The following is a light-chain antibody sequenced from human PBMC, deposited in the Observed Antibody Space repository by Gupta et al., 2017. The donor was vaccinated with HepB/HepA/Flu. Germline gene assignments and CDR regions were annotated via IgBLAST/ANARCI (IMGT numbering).Light chain of an antibody. CDR2: LGT. J-gene: IGKJ4*01. V-gene: IGKV2-28*01. Sequence: DIVMTQCPLSLLVPPGELASISCSSSQSLVHSNGYNYLDWYLQKLGQAPQLLIYLGTIRASGVPDRFSGSGSGTDFTLKISSVEAEDVGVYYCMQDQQTPLTFGGGTKVEI. CDR1: QSLVHSNGYNY. CDR3: MQDQQTPLT.